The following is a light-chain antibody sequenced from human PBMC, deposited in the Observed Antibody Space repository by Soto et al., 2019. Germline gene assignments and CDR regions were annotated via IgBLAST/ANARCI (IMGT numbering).Light chain of an antibody. J-gene: IGKJ1*01. CDR3: QQYDTFPRT. CDR1: QGVNKY. V-gene: IGKV1-16*02. CDR2: ATN. Sequence: DIQMTQSPSSLSASVGDRVTITCRASQGVNKYVAWFQQTPGRAPKSLIYATNRLQSRVPSHFSASGSGTEFTLTISSLQPEDFAAYYCQQYDTFPRTFGQGTKVEI.